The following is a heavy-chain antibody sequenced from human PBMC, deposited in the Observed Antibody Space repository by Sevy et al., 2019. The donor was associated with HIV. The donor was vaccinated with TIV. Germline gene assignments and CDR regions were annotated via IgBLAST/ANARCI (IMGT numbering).Heavy chain of an antibody. CDR2: IKQDGSEK. CDR3: ARDRERGVDY. CDR1: GFTFSSYW. V-gene: IGHV3-7*03. Sequence: GESLKISCAGSGFTFSSYWMSWVRQAPGKGLEWVANIKQDGSEKYYVDSVKGRFTISRDNAKNSLYLQMNSLRAEDTAVYYCARDRERGVDYWGQGTLVTVSS. D-gene: IGHD1-26*01. J-gene: IGHJ4*02.